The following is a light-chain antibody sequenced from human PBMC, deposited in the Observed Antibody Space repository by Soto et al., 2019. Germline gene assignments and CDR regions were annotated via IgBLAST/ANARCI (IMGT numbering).Light chain of an antibody. J-gene: IGLJ1*01. V-gene: IGLV3-21*02. CDR1: NIGSKS. CDR3: HVWDSGSDHHV. Sequence: SYELTQPPSMSVATGQTARVTCGGNNIGSKSVHWYQQKPGQAPVLVVYDDTDRPSGIPERFSGSNSGNTATLTISRVDAGDEADYYCHVWDSGSDHHVFGSGTKVTVL. CDR2: DDT.